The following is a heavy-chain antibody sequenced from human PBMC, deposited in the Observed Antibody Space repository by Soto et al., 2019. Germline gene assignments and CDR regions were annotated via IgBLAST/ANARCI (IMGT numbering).Heavy chain of an antibody. Sequence: TLSLTCSVSGAALNSGNYYWSWIRQVPGKGLEWIGHIYVTGAVDYNPSLRDRITISQDTSERQFSLNLRLVTAADTAVYYCARLRIATNNYRWFDPWGRGTLVTVSS. D-gene: IGHD2-21*01. V-gene: IGHV4-31*03. CDR2: IYVTGAV. J-gene: IGHJ5*02. CDR1: GAALNSGNYY. CDR3: ARLRIATNNYRWFDP.